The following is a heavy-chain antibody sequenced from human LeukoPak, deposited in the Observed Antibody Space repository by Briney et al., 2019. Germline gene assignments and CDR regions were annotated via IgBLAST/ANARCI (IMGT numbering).Heavy chain of an antibody. CDR2: INHSGST. J-gene: IGHJ5*02. D-gene: IGHD5-18*01. CDR3: APRGDIEHSYGYGKWFDP. Sequence: SETLSLTCAVYGGSFSGYYCSWIRQPPGKGLEWIGEINHSGSTNYNASLKSRVTISVDTSKNQFSLRLSSVTAADTAMYYCAPRGDIEHSYGYGKWFDPWGQGTRVTVSS. V-gene: IGHV4-34*01. CDR1: GGSFSGYY.